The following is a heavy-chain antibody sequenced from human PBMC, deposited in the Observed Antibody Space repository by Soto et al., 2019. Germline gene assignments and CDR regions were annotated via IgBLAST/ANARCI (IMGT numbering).Heavy chain of an antibody. V-gene: IGHV3-11*01. CDR2: ISGSGSTI. J-gene: IGHJ6*03. CDR1: GFTFSDYY. Sequence: QVQLVESGGGLGNPGGSLRLSCAASGFTFSDYYMSWIRQAPGKGLEWVSYISGSGSTIYYADSVKGRFTISSDNAKNSLHLQMNSLRAEDTAVYYCASGVAASHFYYYYMDVWGKGTTVTVSS. CDR3: ASGVAASHFYYYYMDV. D-gene: IGHD2-15*01.